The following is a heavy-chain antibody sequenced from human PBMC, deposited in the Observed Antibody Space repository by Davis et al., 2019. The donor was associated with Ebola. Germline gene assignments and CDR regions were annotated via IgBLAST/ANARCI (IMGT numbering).Heavy chain of an antibody. J-gene: IGHJ3*02. V-gene: IGHV4-38-2*02. CDR3: ARDQYYYDSSGYHRGAFDI. Sequence: SETLSLTCTVSGFSISSGYYWGCIRQSPGQGLEWIGSIYHGGRTYYNPSLKSRVTISVDTSKNQFSLKLSSVTAADTAVYYCARDQYYYDSSGYHRGAFDIWGQGTMVTVSS. CDR1: GFSISSGYY. CDR2: IYHGGRT. D-gene: IGHD3-22*01.